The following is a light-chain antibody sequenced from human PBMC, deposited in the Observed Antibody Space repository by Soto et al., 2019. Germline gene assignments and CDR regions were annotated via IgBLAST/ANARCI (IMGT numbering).Light chain of an antibody. CDR1: QSVSSSY. Sequence: EIVLTQSPGTLSLSPGERATLSCRASQSVSSSYLAWYHQKPGQAPRLLIFGASSRATGIPDRFSGSGSGTDFTLTISSLQSEDFALYYCHQYNSWPPGTFGQGTKVDIK. CDR3: HQYNSWPPGT. CDR2: GAS. V-gene: IGKV3-20*01. J-gene: IGKJ2*01.